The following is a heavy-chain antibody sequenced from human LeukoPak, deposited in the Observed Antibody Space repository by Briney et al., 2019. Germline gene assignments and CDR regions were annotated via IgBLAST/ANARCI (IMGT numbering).Heavy chain of an antibody. CDR3: ARHNSYLVSAAYDY. J-gene: IGHJ4*02. CDR1: GYSISSGDY. D-gene: IGHD2-15*01. V-gene: IGHV4-38-2*01. CDR2: IYHSGST. Sequence: SETLSLTCAVSGYSISSGDYWGWIRQPPGKGLEWIGSIYHSGSTYNNPSLKSRLTISVDTSKNQFSLKLTSVSAADTAVYYCARHNSYLVSAAYDYWGQGALVTVSS.